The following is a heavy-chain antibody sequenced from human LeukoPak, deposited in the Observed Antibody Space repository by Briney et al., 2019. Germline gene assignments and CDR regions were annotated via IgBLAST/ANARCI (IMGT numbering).Heavy chain of an antibody. CDR1: GFTFSTYW. J-gene: IGHJ4*02. V-gene: IGHV3-7*01. Sequence: PGGSLRLSCAVSGFTFSTYWMSWVRQAPGKGLEWVANIKEDGNEKKYVDSVKGRLTISRDNAKNSLYLQMNSLRAEDTAVYYCVRDRLTGSYRYFDYWGQGTLVTVSS. CDR2: IKEDGNEK. D-gene: IGHD3-9*01. CDR3: VRDRLTGSYRYFDY.